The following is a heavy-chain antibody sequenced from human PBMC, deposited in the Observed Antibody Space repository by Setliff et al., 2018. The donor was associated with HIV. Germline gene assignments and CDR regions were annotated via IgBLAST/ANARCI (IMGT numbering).Heavy chain of an antibody. V-gene: IGHV4-59*01. CDR3: AGHYLGGVVSWSLYYFDY. J-gene: IGHJ4*02. CDR1: SGSIKSYY. Sequence: SETLSLTCTVSSGSIKSYYWSWIRQPPGKGLEWVGYIYGSGSTNYNPSLKSRVSISLDTSTNLFSLSLTSVTAADTGVYYCAGHYLGGVVSWSLYYFDYWGQGALVTVSS. CDR2: IYGSGST. D-gene: IGHD3-16*01.